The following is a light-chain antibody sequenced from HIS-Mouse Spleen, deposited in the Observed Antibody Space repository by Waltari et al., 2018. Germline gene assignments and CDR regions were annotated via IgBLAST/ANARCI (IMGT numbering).Light chain of an antibody. CDR3: AAWDDSLGGPV. CDR1: SSNIGSNY. J-gene: IGLJ3*02. Sequence: QSVLTQPPSASGTPGQRVTISCSGSSSNIGSNYVYWYQKLTGTAPKLLIYRNNQRPSGDPDRFSGYKSRSSASLAIGGLRSEDEADYYCAAWDDSLGGPVFGGGTKLTVL. V-gene: IGLV1-47*01. CDR2: RNN.